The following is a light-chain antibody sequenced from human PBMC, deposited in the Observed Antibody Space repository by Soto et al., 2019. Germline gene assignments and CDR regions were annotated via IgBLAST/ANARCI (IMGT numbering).Light chain of an antibody. V-gene: IGKV3-20*01. CDR1: QSVSSSY. J-gene: IGKJ1*01. CDR2: AAS. Sequence: IVLTQSPGTLSSSPGERATLSCRASQSVSSSYLAWYQQKPGQAPRLLIYAASSRASGIPDTFSGSGSGADFALPISRLEPEDFAVYYCQQYGSSSWTFGQGTRVEI. CDR3: QQYGSSSWT.